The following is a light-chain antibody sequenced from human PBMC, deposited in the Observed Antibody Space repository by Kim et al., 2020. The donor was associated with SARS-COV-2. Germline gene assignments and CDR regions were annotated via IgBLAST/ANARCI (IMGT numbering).Light chain of an antibody. CDR3: MQALQTPLT. CDR2: LGS. Sequence: DIVMTQSPLSLPVTPGEPASISCRSSQSLLHSNGYNYLDWYLQKPGQSPQLLIYLGSNRASGVPDRFSGSGSGTDFTLIISRVEAEDVGFYYCMQALQTPLTFGGGTKVNIK. J-gene: IGKJ4*01. V-gene: IGKV2-28*01. CDR1: QSLLHSNGYNY.